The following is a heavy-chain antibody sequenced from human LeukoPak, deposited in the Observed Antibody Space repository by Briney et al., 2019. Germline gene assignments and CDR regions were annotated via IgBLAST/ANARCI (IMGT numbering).Heavy chain of an antibody. D-gene: IGHD3/OR15-3a*01. J-gene: IGHJ6*02. CDR3: ARRGPDYYYGMDV. CDR1: GGSISSYY. CDR2: IYYSGST. Sequence: SETLSLTCTVSGGSISSYYWSWIRQPPGKGLEWIGYIYYSGSTNYNPSLKSRVTISVDTSKNQFSLKLSSVTAADTAVYYCARRGPDYYYGMDVWGQGTTVTVSS. V-gene: IGHV4-59*08.